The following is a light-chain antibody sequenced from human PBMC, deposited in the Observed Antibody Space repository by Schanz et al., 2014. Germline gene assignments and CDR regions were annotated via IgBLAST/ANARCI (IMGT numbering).Light chain of an antibody. CDR1: QSVRIY. Sequence: EIVLTQSPATLSLSPGQRATLSCRTSQSVRIYLAQNQQNPGQAPRLLMYAASNRATGIPGRFSGSGSGTDFTLTFSSVEPEDFAVYYCQQRSNWPPGLTFGGGTKVEIK. V-gene: IGKV3-11*01. CDR3: QQRSNWPPGLT. CDR2: AAS. J-gene: IGKJ4*01.